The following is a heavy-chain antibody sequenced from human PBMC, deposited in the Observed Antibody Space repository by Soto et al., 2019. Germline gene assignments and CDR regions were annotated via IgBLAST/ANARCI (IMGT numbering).Heavy chain of an antibody. D-gene: IGHD3-22*01. Sequence: GGSLRLSCAASGFIFGSFAMSWVRQAPGKGLEGVSVITYSGGDTLYADSVKGRFTISRDNSKNTLYLQMNSLRAEDTAVYYCAKKRYDSSGSDYWGQGTLVTVSS. J-gene: IGHJ4*02. CDR3: AKKRYDSSGSDY. CDR1: GFIFGSFA. CDR2: ITYSGGDT. V-gene: IGHV3-23*01.